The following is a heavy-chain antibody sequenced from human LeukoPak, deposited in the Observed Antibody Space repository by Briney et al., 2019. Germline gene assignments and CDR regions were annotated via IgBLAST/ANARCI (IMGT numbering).Heavy chain of an antibody. J-gene: IGHJ4*02. CDR2: INPGGGST. CDR3: ARDLVGAAYGGYFDY. CDR1: GYTFTSYY. D-gene: IGHD1-26*01. V-gene: IGHV1-46*01. Sequence: GASVKVSCKASGYTFTSYYMHWVRQAPGQGLEWMGIINPGGGSTSYAQKFQGRVTMTRDTSTSTVYMELSSLRSEDTAVYYCARDLVGAAYGGYFDYWGQGTLVTVSS.